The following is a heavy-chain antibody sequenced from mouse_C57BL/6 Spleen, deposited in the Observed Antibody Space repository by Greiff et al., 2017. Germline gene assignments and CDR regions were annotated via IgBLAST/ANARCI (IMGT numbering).Heavy chain of an antibody. D-gene: IGHD2-5*01. Sequence: VQLKQSGPVLVKPGASVKMSCKASGYTFPDYYMNWVKQSHGKSLEWIGVINPYNGGTSYNQKFKGKATLTVDKSSSTAYMELNSLTSEDSAVYYCARGVGENYYRNSYYYAMDYWGQGTSVTVSS. J-gene: IGHJ4*01. CDR2: INPYNGGT. V-gene: IGHV1-19*01. CDR1: GYTFPDYY. CDR3: ARGVGENYYRNSYYYAMDY.